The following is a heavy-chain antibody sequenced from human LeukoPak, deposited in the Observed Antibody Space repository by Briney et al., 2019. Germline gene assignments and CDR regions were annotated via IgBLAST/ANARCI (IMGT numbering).Heavy chain of an antibody. CDR3: ARDKGGKGSSPAAFDI. CDR2: ISSSSSYI. J-gene: IGHJ3*02. CDR1: GLTCSGYS. Sequence: GGTLRLSCAASGLTCSGYSMNWVRQAPGKGREWVSSISSSSSYIYYTDSVKGRFTISRDNAKNSLYLQMNSLRAEDTAVYYCARDKGGKGSSPAAFDIWGQGTMVTVSS. D-gene: IGHD1-26*01. V-gene: IGHV3-21*01.